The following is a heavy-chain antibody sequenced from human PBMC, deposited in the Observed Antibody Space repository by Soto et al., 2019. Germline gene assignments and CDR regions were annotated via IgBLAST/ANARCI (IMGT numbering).Heavy chain of an antibody. CDR2: ISAYNGNT. V-gene: IGHV1-18*01. D-gene: IGHD6-6*01. CDR3: ARDKVAYSSSPHWFDP. J-gene: IGHJ5*02. CDR1: GYTFTSYG. Sequence: ASVKVSCKASGYTFTSYGISWVRQAPGQGLEWMGWISAYNGNTNYAQKLQGRVTMTTDTSTSTAYMELRSLRSDDTAVYYCARDKVAYSSSPHWFDPWGQGTLVTVSS.